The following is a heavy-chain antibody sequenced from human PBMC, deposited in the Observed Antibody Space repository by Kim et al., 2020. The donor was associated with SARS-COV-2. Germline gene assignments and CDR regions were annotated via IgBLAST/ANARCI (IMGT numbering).Heavy chain of an antibody. CDR3: ARGGIEAAAANWFDP. CDR2: ISSASSTM. CDR1: GFTFSSYS. V-gene: IGHV3-48*02. Sequence: GGSLRLSCAASGFTFSSYSMNWVRQAPGKGLEWVSYISSASSTMYYADSVRGRFTISRDNAKNSLYLQMNSLRDEDTALYYCARGGIEAAAANWFDPWGQGTLVTVSS. D-gene: IGHD6-13*01. J-gene: IGHJ5*02.